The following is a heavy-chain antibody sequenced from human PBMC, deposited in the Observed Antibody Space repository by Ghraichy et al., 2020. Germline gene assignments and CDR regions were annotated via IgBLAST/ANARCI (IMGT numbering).Heavy chain of an antibody. CDR3: AKDRASSSWVGEYFDY. CDR1: GFTFSSYA. Sequence: GGSLRLSCAASGFTFSSYAMSWVRQAPGKRLEWVSAISGSGGSTYYADSVKGRFTISRDNSKNTLYLQMNSLRAEDTAVYYCAKDRASSSWVGEYFDYWGQGTLVTVSS. J-gene: IGHJ4*02. CDR2: ISGSGGST. D-gene: IGHD6-13*01. V-gene: IGHV3-23*01.